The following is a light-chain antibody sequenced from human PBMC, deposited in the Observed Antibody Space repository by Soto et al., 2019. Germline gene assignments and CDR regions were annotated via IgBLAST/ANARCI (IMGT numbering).Light chain of an antibody. CDR3: QQYASSPPMYT. CDR2: GAS. CDR1: QSVSSSY. V-gene: IGKV3-20*01. Sequence: DIVLTQSPGTLSLSPGERATLSCRASQSVSSSYLAWYQQKPGQAPRLLIYGASSRATGIPDRFSGSGSGTDFTLTISRLEPEDFAVDYCQQYASSPPMYTFGQGTKLEIK. J-gene: IGKJ2*01.